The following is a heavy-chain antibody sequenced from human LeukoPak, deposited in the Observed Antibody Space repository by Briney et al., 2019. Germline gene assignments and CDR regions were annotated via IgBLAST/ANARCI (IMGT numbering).Heavy chain of an antibody. CDR3: ARRAQHITVTPDAYYYYYYMDV. Sequence: ASVKVSCKASGGTFSTFGLSWVRQAPGQGLEWMGGIIPIFGTANYAQKFQGRVTITTDESTSTAYMELSSLRSEDTAVYYCARRAQHITVTPDAYYYYYYMDVWGKGTTVTVSS. CDR1: GGTFSTFG. V-gene: IGHV1-69*05. CDR2: IIPIFGTA. J-gene: IGHJ6*03. D-gene: IGHD4-17*01.